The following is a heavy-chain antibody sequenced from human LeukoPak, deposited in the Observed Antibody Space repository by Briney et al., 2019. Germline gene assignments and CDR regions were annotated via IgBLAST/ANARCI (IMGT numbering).Heavy chain of an antibody. CDR1: GFTFSDYY. J-gene: IGHJ4*02. V-gene: IGHV3-11*04. CDR3: ARERQWLVPEGFDY. D-gene: IGHD6-19*01. Sequence: GGSLRLSCAASGFTFSDYYMAWMRQAPGKGLEWVSYISSSSSTIYYADSVKGRFTISRDNAKNSLYLQMNSLRAEDTAVYYCARERQWLVPEGFDYWGQGTLVTVSS. CDR2: ISSSSSTI.